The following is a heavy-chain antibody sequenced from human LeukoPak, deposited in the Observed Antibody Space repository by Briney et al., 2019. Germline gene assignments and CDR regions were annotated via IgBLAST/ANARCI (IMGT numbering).Heavy chain of an antibody. CDR3: ARDLVVTSAY. V-gene: IGHV3-74*01. CDR2: INGDGSST. J-gene: IGHJ4*02. D-gene: IGHD2-2*01. Sequence: GGSLRLSCAASGFTFSSYWMHWVRQAPGKGLVWVSRINGDGSSTTYADSVKGRFTISRDNAKNTLYLQMNGLRAEDTAVYYCARDLVVTSAYWGQGTPVTVSS. CDR1: GFTFSSYW.